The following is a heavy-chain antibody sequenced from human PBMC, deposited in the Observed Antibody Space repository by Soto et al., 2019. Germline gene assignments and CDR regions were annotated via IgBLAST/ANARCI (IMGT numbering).Heavy chain of an antibody. V-gene: IGHV4-34*01. CDR1: GASLSENY. Sequence: TLSLTCAVYGASLSENYCNWLRQPPGKGLEWIGEINHSGNTNYNPSLRSRVTISIDTSKNQLSLNLRSVSAADTAVYYCARGRGEFDARGKGTPLTASS. D-gene: IGHD2-21*01. CDR3: ARGRGEFDA. CDR2: INHSGNT. J-gene: IGHJ5*02.